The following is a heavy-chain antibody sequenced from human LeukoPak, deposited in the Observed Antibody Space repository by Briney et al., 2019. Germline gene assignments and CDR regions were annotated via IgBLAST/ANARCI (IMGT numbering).Heavy chain of an antibody. CDR2: IGGSDGST. D-gene: IGHD3-22*01. Sequence: PGGSLSLSCVASGFTFSTHAMSWVRLAPGKGLEWVSAIGGSDGSTYYADSVKGRFTISRDNSKDTLYLQMNSLRAEDTAVYYCAKRDSSGSYPYYFDYWGQGTLVTVSS. CDR3: AKRDSSGSYPYYFDY. V-gene: IGHV3-23*01. J-gene: IGHJ4*02. CDR1: GFTFSTHA.